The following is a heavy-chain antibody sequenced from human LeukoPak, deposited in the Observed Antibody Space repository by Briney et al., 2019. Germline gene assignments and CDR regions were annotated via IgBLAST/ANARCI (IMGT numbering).Heavy chain of an antibody. D-gene: IGHD5-12*01. V-gene: IGHV1-3*01. J-gene: IGHJ4*02. CDR1: GYTFTSYA. Sequence: ASVKVSCKASGYTFTSYAMHWVRQAPGQRLEWMGWINAGNGNTKYSQKFQGRVTITRDTSASTAYMELSSLRSEDTAVYYCARLGRLRFSRVDYWGQGTLVTVSS. CDR3: ARLGRLRFSRVDY. CDR2: INAGNGNT.